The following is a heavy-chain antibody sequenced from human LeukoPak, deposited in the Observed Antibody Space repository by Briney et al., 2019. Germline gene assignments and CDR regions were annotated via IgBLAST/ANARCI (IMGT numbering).Heavy chain of an antibody. Sequence: PGGSLRLSCAASGFTFSSYDMAWVRQAPGKGLEWVAGMNGNGDKVYYADSVKGRFTISRDNSKNTLYLQMNSLRGEDTAVYYCAKRDYYDSDHYYPLFDYWGQGTLVTVSS. CDR1: GFTFSSYD. D-gene: IGHD3-22*01. CDR3: AKRDYYDSDHYYPLFDY. V-gene: IGHV3-23*01. J-gene: IGHJ4*02. CDR2: MNGNGDKV.